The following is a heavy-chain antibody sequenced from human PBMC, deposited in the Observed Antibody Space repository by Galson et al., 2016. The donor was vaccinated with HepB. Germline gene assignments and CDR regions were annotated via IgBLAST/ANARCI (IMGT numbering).Heavy chain of an antibody. CDR1: GFTFSSYE. J-gene: IGHJ4*02. V-gene: IGHV3-48*03. CDR2: ISPSDGIT. Sequence: SLRLSCAASGFTFSSYEMNWVRQAPGKGLEWVAYISPSDGITYYPDSVKGRFTISRDNAKNSLYLQMNSLRVDDTAVYYCVREPNAGAYYYDYWGRGTLVTVSS. CDR3: VREPNAGAYYYDY.